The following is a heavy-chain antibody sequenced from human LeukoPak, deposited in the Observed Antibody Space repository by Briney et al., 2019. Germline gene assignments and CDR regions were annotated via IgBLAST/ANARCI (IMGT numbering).Heavy chain of an antibody. CDR2: ISPYNGNT. CDR1: GYSFTNYG. J-gene: IGHJ4*02. Sequence: ASVKVSCKASGYSFTNYGITWVRQAPGQGLEWMGWISPYNGNTNYAQKLQGRVTMTTDTSTSTAYMHLRSLRSDDTAVYFCARTSAYGSSWHSYWGQGTLVTVSS. CDR3: ARTSAYGSSWHSY. V-gene: IGHV1-18*01. D-gene: IGHD6-13*01.